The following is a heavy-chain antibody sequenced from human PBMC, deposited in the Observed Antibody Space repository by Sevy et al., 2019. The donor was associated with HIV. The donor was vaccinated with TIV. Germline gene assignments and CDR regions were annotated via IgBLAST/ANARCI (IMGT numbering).Heavy chain of an antibody. CDR2: IRSKTYSYAT. Sequence: GGSLRLSCAASGFTFSGSAMHWVRQASGKGLEWVGRIRSKTYSYATAYAASVTGRFTSSRDDSKNTTYLQMNSLKTEDTAVYYCTTSMIRGVIIGYYGMDVWGQGTTVTVSS. J-gene: IGHJ6*02. D-gene: IGHD3-10*01. CDR3: TTSMIRGVIIGYYGMDV. CDR1: GFTFSGSA. V-gene: IGHV3-73*01.